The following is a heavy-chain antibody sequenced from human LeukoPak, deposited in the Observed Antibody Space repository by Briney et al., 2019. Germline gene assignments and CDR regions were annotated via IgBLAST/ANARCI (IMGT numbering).Heavy chain of an antibody. J-gene: IGHJ6*04. CDR1: GGYFSGYY. CDR2: INHSGST. CDR3: ARAPPSIVVVPAPYYYYGMDV. Sequence: SETLSLTCAVYGGYFSGYYWSWIRQPPGKGLEWIGEINHSGSTNYNPSLKSRVTISVDTSKNQFSLRLSSVTAADTAVYYCARAPPSIVVVPAPYYYYGMDVWGKGTTVTVSS. V-gene: IGHV4-34*01. D-gene: IGHD2-2*01.